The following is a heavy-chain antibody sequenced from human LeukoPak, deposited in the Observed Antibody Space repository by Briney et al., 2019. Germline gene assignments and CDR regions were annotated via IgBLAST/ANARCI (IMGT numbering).Heavy chain of an antibody. Sequence: ASVKVSCKASGYTFTSYYMHWVRQAPGQGLEWMGTINPSNSYTNYAQNFQGRVTMTRDTSTSTVYMELSSLRSEDTAVYYCARAYTYGLGYWGQGTLVTVSS. J-gene: IGHJ4*02. V-gene: IGHV1-46*01. CDR3: ARAYTYGLGY. D-gene: IGHD5-18*01. CDR2: INPSNSYT. CDR1: GYTFTSYY.